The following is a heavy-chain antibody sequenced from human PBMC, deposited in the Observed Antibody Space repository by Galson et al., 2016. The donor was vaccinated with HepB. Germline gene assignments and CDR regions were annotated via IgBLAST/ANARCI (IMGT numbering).Heavy chain of an antibody. CDR2: ISAYDGHT. J-gene: IGHJ4*02. CDR3: AREHDSLTGYSFDY. D-gene: IGHD3-9*01. V-gene: IGHV1-18*01. Sequence: SVKVSCKASGYTFTSRGISWVRQAPGQGLEWMGWISAYDGHTNYGQKLQDRLTMTTDTSASTAYMDLNSLTSEDTAVYYCAREHDSLTGYSFDYWGQGTLVTVSS. CDR1: GYTFTSRG.